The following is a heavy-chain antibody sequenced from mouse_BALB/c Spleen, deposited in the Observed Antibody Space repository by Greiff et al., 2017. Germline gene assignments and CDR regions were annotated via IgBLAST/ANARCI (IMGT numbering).Heavy chain of an antibody. Sequence: DVKLVESGGGLVKPGGSLKLSCAASGFAFSSYDMSWVRQTPEKRLEWVAYISSGGGSTYYPDTVKGRFTISRDNAKNTLYLQMSSLKSEDTAMYYCARHGRYDAMDYWGQGTSVTVSS. J-gene: IGHJ4*01. CDR2: ISSGGGST. CDR1: GFAFSSYD. V-gene: IGHV5-12-1*01. CDR3: ARHGRYDAMDY.